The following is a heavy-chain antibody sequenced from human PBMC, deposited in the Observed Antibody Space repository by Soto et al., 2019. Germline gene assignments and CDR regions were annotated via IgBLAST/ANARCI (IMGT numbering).Heavy chain of an antibody. Sequence: SETLSLTCAVYGGSFSGYYWSWIRQPPGKGLEWIGEINHSGSTNYNPSLKSRVTISVDTSKNQFSLKLSSVTAADTAVYYCARVKPPLYSSSWDNWFDPWGQGTLVTSPQ. V-gene: IGHV4-34*01. CDR2: INHSGST. D-gene: IGHD6-13*01. CDR3: ARVKPPLYSSSWDNWFDP. CDR1: GGSFSGYY. J-gene: IGHJ5*02.